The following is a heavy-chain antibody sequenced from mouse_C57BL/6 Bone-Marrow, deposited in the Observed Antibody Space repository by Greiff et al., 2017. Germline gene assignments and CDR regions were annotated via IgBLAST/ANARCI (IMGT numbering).Heavy chain of an antibody. Sequence: QVQLQQSGAELVKPGASVQLSCKASGYTFTSYWMQWLKQRPGQGLEWIGEIDPSDSYTNYNQKFKGKSTLTVDTSSSTAYMQLSSLTSEDSAVYCCARGEYAKRTRGHGATRPAS. D-gene: IGHD5-2*01. CDR1: GYTFTSYW. J-gene: IGHJ2*01. CDR2: IDPSDSYT. CDR3: ARGEYAKRT. V-gene: IGHV1-50*01.